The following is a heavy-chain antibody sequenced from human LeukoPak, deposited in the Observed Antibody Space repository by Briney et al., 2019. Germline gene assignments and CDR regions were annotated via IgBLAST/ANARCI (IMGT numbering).Heavy chain of an antibody. D-gene: IGHD6-13*01. J-gene: IGHJ6*02. CDR3: SRDRQQLLDYFYHYAMDV. Sequence: GGSLRLSCAASGFTFSSYTMNWVRQAPGKGLEWVSSISSAGIYMYYEDSVKGRFTISRDNAKNSLYLEMDSLRAEDTALYYCSRDRQQLLDYFYHYAMDVWDQGTTVTVSS. CDR2: ISSAGIYM. CDR1: GFTFSSYT. V-gene: IGHV3-21*01.